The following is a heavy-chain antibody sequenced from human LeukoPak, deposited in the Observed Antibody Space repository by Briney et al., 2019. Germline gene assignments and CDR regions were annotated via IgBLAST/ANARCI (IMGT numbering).Heavy chain of an antibody. D-gene: IGHD2-15*01. CDR1: GFTFSSYE. J-gene: IGHJ6*03. CDR3: ARVLRYCSGGNCYSGGLGYMDV. CDR2: ISSSGSTI. Sequence: GGSLRLTCAASGFTFSSYEMNWVRQAPGKGLEWVSYISSSGSTIYYADSVKGRFTISRDNAKNSLYLQMNSLRAEDTAVYYCARVLRYCSGGNCYSGGLGYMDVWGKGTTVTISS. V-gene: IGHV3-48*03.